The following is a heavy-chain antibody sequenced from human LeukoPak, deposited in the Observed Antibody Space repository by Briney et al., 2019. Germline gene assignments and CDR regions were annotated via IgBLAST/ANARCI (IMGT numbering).Heavy chain of an antibody. J-gene: IGHJ3*02. D-gene: IGHD1-26*01. CDR2: INPSGGST. V-gene: IGHV1-46*03. CDR3: ARPPIVGATTSAFDI. CDR1: GYTFASYY. Sequence: ASVEVSCKASGYTFASYYMHWVRQAPGQGLEWMGIINPSGGSTSYAQKFQGRVTMTRDTSTSTVYMELSSLRSEDTAVYYCARPPIVGATTSAFDIWAKGQWSPSLQ.